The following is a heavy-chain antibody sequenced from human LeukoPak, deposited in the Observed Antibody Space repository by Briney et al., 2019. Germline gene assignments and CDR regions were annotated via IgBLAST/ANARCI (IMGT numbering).Heavy chain of an antibody. J-gene: IGHJ4*02. V-gene: IGHV3-23*01. CDR1: EFTFSSYA. CDR2: ISGSGGST. CDR3: AKDRGIAAAGTGLGFFDY. Sequence: PGGSLRLSCAASEFTFSSYAMSWVRQAPGKGLEWVSAISGSGGSTYYADSVKGRFTISRDNSKNTLYLQMNSLRAEDTAVYYCAKDRGIAAAGTGLGFFDYWGQGTLVTVSS. D-gene: IGHD6-13*01.